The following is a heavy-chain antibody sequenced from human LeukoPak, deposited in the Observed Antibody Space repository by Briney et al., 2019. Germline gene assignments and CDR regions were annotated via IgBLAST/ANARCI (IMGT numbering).Heavy chain of an antibody. J-gene: IGHJ5*02. Sequence: SVKVPCKASGYTFTSYGISWVRQAPGQGLEWMGGIIPIFGTANYAQKFQGRVTITTDESTSTAYMELSSLRSEDTAVYYCARSAVRGVIESTFDPWGQGTLVTVSS. D-gene: IGHD3-10*01. CDR2: IIPIFGTA. CDR1: GYTFTSYG. V-gene: IGHV1-69*05. CDR3: ARSAVRGVIESTFDP.